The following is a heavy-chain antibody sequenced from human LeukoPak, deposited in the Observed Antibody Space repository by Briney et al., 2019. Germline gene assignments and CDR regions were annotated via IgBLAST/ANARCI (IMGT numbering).Heavy chain of an antibody. CDR3: ARGNPTSRYYFDY. CDR1: GGSISSPTYY. D-gene: IGHD2-2*01. V-gene: IGHV4-39*07. CDR2: VYYSGST. Sequence: MPSETLSLTCTVSGGSISSPTYYWGWIRQPPGKGLEWIGSVYYSGSTYYNPSLKSRVTISVDTSKRQFSLKMDSVTAADTAVYYCARGNPTSRYYFDYWGQGTLVTVSS. J-gene: IGHJ4*02.